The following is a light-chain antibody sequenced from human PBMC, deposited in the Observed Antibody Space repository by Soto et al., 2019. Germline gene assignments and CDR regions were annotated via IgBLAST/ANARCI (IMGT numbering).Light chain of an antibody. V-gene: IGLV2-14*01. CDR3: SSYTSSSTL. CDR2: EVS. J-gene: IGLJ1*01. CDR1: SSDGGGYNY. Sequence: QSVLTQPASVSGSPGQSITISCTGTSSDGGGYNYVSWYQQHPGKAPKLMIYEVSNRPSGVSNRFSGSKSGNTASLTISGLQAEDEADYYCSSYTSSSTLFGTGTKVTV.